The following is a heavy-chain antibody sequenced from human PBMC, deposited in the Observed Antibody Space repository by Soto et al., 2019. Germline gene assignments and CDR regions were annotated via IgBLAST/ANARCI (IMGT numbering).Heavy chain of an antibody. V-gene: IGHV3-7*01. J-gene: IGHJ5*02. Sequence: EVQLVESGGGLAQPGGSLRLSCAASGLTFSSYWMTWVRQAPGKGLEWVANIKQDGSEKYYVDSVKGRFTISRDNAKKSLYQQMNNLRVEDTALYYCARGEAIGDDPWGHGTLVTVSS. CDR2: IKQDGSEK. CDR1: GLTFSSYW. D-gene: IGHD3-10*01. CDR3: ARGEAIGDDP.